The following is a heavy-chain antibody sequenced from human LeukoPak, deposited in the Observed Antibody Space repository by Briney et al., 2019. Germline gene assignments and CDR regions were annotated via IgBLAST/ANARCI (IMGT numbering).Heavy chain of an antibody. CDR2: ISSSGSTI. CDR3: ARGPGWFDP. J-gene: IGHJ5*02. V-gene: IGHV3-21*04. Sequence: GGSLRLSCAASGFTFSSYSMNWVRQAPGKGPEWVSSISSSGSTIYYADSVKGRFTISRDNAKNSLYLQMNSLRAEDTAVYYCARGPGWFDPWGQGTLVTVSS. CDR1: GFTFSSYS.